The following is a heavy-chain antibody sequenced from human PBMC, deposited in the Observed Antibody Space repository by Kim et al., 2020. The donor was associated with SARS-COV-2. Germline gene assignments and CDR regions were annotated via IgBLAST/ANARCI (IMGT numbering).Heavy chain of an antibody. CDR1: GGSISSYY. Sequence: SETLSLTCTVSGGSISSYYWSWIRQPPGKGLEWIGYIYYSGSTNYNPSLKSRVTISVDTSKNQFSLKLSSVTAADTAVYYCARGVAYYDFWSGPIPIGMDVWGQGTTVTVSS. CDR2: IYYSGST. D-gene: IGHD3-3*01. CDR3: ARGVAYYDFWSGPIPIGMDV. V-gene: IGHV4-59*01. J-gene: IGHJ6*02.